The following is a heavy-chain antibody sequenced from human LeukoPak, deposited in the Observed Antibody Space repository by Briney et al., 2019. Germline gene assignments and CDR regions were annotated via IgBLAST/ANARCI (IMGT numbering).Heavy chain of an antibody. V-gene: IGHV4-34*01. CDR1: GGSFSGYY. Sequence: SETLSLTCAVYGGSFSGYYWSWIRQPPGKGLEWIGEINHSGRTNYNPSLKSRVTISVDTSKNQFSLKLSSVTAADTAVYYCARDIYSGSLDYWGQGTLVTVSS. J-gene: IGHJ4*02. CDR3: ARDIYSGSLDY. D-gene: IGHD1-26*01. CDR2: INHSGRT.